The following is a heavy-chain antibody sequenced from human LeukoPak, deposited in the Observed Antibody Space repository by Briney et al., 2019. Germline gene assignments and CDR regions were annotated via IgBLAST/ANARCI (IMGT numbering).Heavy chain of an antibody. Sequence: PSETLSLTCAVYGGSFSGYYWSWIRQPPGKGLEWIGEINHSGSTNYNPSLKSRVTISVDTSKNQFSLKLSSVTAADTAVYYCAIIYYGSGSYVDYWGQGTLATVSS. CDR3: AIIYYGSGSYVDY. CDR1: GGSFSGYY. V-gene: IGHV4-34*01. D-gene: IGHD3-10*01. CDR2: INHSGST. J-gene: IGHJ4*02.